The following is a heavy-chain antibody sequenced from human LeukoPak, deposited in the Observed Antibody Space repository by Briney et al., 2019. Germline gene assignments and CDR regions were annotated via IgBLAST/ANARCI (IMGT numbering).Heavy chain of an antibody. V-gene: IGHV1-18*01. D-gene: IGHD3-9*01. Sequence: ASVKVSCKASGYTFTSYGISWVRQAPGQGLEWMGCISAYNGNTNYAQKLQCRVTMTTDTSTSTAYMELRSLRSDDTDVYYCAAAPSLRYFDWSQPFDYWGQGTLVTVSS. CDR3: AAAPSLRYFDWSQPFDY. CDR1: GYTFTSYG. CDR2: ISAYNGNT. J-gene: IGHJ4*02.